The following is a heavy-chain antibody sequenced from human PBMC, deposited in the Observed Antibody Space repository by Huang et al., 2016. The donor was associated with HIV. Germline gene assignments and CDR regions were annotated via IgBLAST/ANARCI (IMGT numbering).Heavy chain of an antibody. CDR3: ARHFSYYDSSGYTPWDAFDI. CDR1: GGSITSSSYY. V-gene: IGHV4-39*01. CDR2: RYSSGST. D-gene: IGHD3-22*01. Sequence: QLQLQGSGPGLVKPSETLSLTCTVSGGSITSSSYYWGWIRQPPGKGLEWVGSRYSSGSTDYNPSLKSRVTVSVDTSKNQFSLKLSSVTAADTAVYYCARHFSYYDSSGYTPWDAFDIWGQGTMVTVSS. J-gene: IGHJ3*02.